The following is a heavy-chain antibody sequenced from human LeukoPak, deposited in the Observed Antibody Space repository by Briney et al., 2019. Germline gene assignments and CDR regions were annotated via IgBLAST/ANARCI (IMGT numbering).Heavy chain of an antibody. CDR3: ARHGLRMPGYSSGWPFVY. D-gene: IGHD6-19*01. CDR2: IYTSGST. V-gene: IGHV4-4*07. Sequence: PSETLSLTCTVSGGSISSYYWSWIRQPAGKGLEWIGRIYTSGSTNYNPSLKSRVTTSVDTSKNQFSLKLSSVTAADTAVYYCARHGLRMPGYSSGWPFVYWGPRTLVTVSS. CDR1: GGSISSYY. J-gene: IGHJ4*02.